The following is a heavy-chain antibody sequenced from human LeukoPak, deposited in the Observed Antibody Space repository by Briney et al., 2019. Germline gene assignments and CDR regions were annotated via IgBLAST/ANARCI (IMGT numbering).Heavy chain of an antibody. J-gene: IGHJ4*02. D-gene: IGHD3-10*01. CDR2: IRGSGGST. Sequence: PGGSLRLSCAGSGFTFSTYAMSWGRQAPGRGLEWVAAIRGSGGSTYYADSVKGRVTISRDNSKNTLDLQMNSRRAEDTAVYYCAKTPGGYYYGLGGSNYFDYWGQGTLVTVSS. V-gene: IGHV3-23*01. CDR1: GFTFSTYA. CDR3: AKTPGGYYYGLGGSNYFDY.